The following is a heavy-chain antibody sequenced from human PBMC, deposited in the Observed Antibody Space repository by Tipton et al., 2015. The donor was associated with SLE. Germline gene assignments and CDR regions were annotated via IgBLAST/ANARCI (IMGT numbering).Heavy chain of an antibody. V-gene: IGHV4-59*01. CDR1: GVSTRNYY. J-gene: IGHJ6*03. CDR3: ARVGYSHYMDV. D-gene: IGHD4-11*01. Sequence: TLSLTCTVSGVSTRNYYWTWIRQPPGKGLEWIGYIFHSGITYYNPSLKSRVTMSVDTSKNQFSLKLSSVTAADTAVYYCARVGYSHYMDVWGKGITVTVSS. CDR2: IFHSGIT.